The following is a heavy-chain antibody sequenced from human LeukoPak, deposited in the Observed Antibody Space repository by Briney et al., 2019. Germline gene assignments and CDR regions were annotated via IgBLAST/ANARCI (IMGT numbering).Heavy chain of an antibody. CDR1: GDSISSYF. J-gene: IGHJ3*02. Sequence: KSSETLSLTCTVSGDSISSYFWSWIRQPAGKGLEWIGRISTSGTTNYNASLKSRLTMSLDTSKHQFSLNLTSVTAADTAVYYCAREVGSTGRALDIWGQGTMVTVSS. CDR3: AREVGSTGRALDI. V-gene: IGHV4-4*07. CDR2: ISTSGTT. D-gene: IGHD1-26*01.